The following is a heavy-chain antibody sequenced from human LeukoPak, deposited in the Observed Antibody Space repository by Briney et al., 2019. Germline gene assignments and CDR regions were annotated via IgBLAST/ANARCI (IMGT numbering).Heavy chain of an antibody. V-gene: IGHV3-11*06. J-gene: IGHJ4*02. Sequence: GGSLRLSCAASGFTFTDYYMSWIRQAPGKGLEWVSSISSSSSYIYYADSVKGRFTISRDNAKNSLYLQMNSLRAEDTAVYYCARTGESGYDSGYFDYWGQGTLVTVSS. CDR2: ISSSSSYI. CDR1: GFTFTDYY. D-gene: IGHD5-12*01. CDR3: ARTGESGYDSGYFDY.